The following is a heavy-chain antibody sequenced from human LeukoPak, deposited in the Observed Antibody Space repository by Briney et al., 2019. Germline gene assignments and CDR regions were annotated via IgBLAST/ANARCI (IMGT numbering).Heavy chain of an antibody. J-gene: IGHJ4*02. CDR2: ISSGTV. CDR3: AREDGSGSYLIY. CDR1: GFTFSSYG. V-gene: IGHV3-48*02. D-gene: IGHD3-10*01. Sequence: PGGSLRLSCAASGFTFSSYGMNWVRQAPGKGLEWVSYISSGTVYYADSVKGRFTISRDNAKNSLYLQMNSLRDEDTAVYYCAREDGSGSYLIYWGQGTLVTVSS.